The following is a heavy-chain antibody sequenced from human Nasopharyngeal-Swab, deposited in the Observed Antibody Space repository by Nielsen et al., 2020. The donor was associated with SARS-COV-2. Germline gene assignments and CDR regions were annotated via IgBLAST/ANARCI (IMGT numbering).Heavy chain of an antibody. V-gene: IGHV1-3*01. D-gene: IGHD3-3*01. CDR1: GYTFTSYA. J-gene: IGHJ6*02. CDR3: ARAVRYYDFWSGYSPGFESYYYYGMDV. Sequence: ASVKVSCKAPGYTFTSYAMHWVRQAPGQRLEWMGWINAGNGNTKYSQKFQGRVTITRDTSASTAYMELSSLRSEDTAVYYCARAVRYYDFWSGYSPGFESYYYYGMDVWGQGTTVTVSS. CDR2: INAGNGNT.